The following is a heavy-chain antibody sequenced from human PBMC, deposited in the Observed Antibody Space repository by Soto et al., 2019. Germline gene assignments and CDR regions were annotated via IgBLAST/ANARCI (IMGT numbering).Heavy chain of an antibody. V-gene: IGHV3-21*01. Sequence: GGSLRLSCAASGFTFSSYSMNWVRQAPGKGLEWVSSISSSSSYIYYADSVKGRFTISRDNAKNSLYLQMNSLRAEDTAVYYCARDIRGYYDFWSGYDYYGMDVWGQGTTVTVSS. CDR1: GFTFSSYS. CDR2: ISSSSSYI. CDR3: ARDIRGYYDFWSGYDYYGMDV. D-gene: IGHD3-3*01. J-gene: IGHJ6*02.